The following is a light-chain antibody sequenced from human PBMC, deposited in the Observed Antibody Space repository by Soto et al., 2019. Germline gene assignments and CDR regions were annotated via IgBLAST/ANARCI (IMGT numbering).Light chain of an antibody. CDR3: AAWDDSLNGLV. J-gene: IGLJ1*01. V-gene: IGLV1-44*01. CDR2: NNN. CDR1: SSNIGSNT. Sequence: QSVLTQPPSASGTPGQRVTISCSGSSSNIGSNTVNWYQQLPGTAPKLLIYNNNQRPSGVPDRFSGSKSGTSASLVISGLQSEDEDDYYCAAWDDSLNGLVFGTGTKLTVL.